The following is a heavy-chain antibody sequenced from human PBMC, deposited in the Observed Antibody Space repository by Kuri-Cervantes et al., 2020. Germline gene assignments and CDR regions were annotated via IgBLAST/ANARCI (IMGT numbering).Heavy chain of an antibody. J-gene: IGHJ4*02. Sequence: ASVKVSCKASGYTFTSYYMHWVRQAPGQGLEWMGIINPSGGSTSYAQKFQGRVTMTEDTSTDTAYMELSSLRSEDTAVYYCATFSSSWKNADDYWGQGTLVTVSS. CDR3: ATFSSSWKNADDY. CDR2: INPSGGST. CDR1: GYTFTSYY. D-gene: IGHD6-13*01. V-gene: IGHV1-46*01.